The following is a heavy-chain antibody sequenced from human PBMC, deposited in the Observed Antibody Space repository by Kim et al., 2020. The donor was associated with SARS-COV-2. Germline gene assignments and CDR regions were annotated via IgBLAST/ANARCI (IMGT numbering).Heavy chain of an antibody. J-gene: IGHJ4*02. CDR1: GFTVSSNY. D-gene: IGHD5-12*01. CDR3: ARGRRDGYNFMFDY. CDR2: IYSGGST. V-gene: IGHV3-53*01. Sequence: GGSLRLSCAASGFTVSSNYMSWVRQAPGKGLEWVSVIYSGGSTYYADSVKGRFTISRDNSKNTLYLQMNSLRAEDTAVYYCARGRRDGYNFMFDYWGQGTLVTVSS.